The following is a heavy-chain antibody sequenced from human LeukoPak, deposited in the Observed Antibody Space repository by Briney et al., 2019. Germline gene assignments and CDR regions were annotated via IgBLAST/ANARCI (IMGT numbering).Heavy chain of an antibody. J-gene: IGHJ4*02. D-gene: IGHD5-12*01. Sequence: TGGSLRLSCAASGFTFSSYAMHWVRQAPGKGLEWVAVISYDGSNKYYADSVKGRFTISRDNSKNTLYLQMNSLRAEDTAVYYCARDDSGYDEWALLDYWGQGTLVTVSS. CDR1: GFTFSSYA. V-gene: IGHV3-30*04. CDR3: ARDDSGYDEWALLDY. CDR2: ISYDGSNK.